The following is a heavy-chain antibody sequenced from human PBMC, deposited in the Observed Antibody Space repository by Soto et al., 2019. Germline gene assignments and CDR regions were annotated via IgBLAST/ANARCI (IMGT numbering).Heavy chain of an antibody. CDR3: ARDLRRKWLRLGGNWFDP. J-gene: IGHJ5*02. Sequence: GGSLRLSCAASGFTFSSYGMHWVRQAPGKGLEWVAVIWYDGSNKYYADSVKGRFTLSRDNSKDTLYLQMNSLRAEDTAVYYCARDLRRKWLRLGGNWFDPWGQGTLVTVSS. CDR1: GFTFSSYG. D-gene: IGHD5-12*01. V-gene: IGHV3-33*01. CDR2: IWYDGSNK.